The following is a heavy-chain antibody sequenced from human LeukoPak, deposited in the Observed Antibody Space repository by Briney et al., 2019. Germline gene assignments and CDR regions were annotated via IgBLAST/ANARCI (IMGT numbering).Heavy chain of an antibody. CDR1: GYTFTSYY. V-gene: IGHV1-46*01. Sequence: ASVKVSCKASGYTFTSYYMHWVRQAPGQGLEWMGIINPSGGSTSYAQKFQGRVTMTRDTSTSTVYMELSSLRSEDTAVYYCAREGERYSSSWYTPNDAFDIWGQGTMVTVSS. J-gene: IGHJ3*02. CDR2: INPSGGST. CDR3: AREGERYSSSWYTPNDAFDI. D-gene: IGHD6-13*01.